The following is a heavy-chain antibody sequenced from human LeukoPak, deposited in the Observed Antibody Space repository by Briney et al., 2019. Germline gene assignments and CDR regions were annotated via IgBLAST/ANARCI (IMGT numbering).Heavy chain of an antibody. V-gene: IGHV3-48*03. Sequence: PGGSLSLSCAASGFTFSGFEMNWVRQAPGKGLEGVSYISSSGSTRYYADSVEGRFTVSRDNAKNSLYLQMNSLRAEDTAVYYCARDPVNCGGDCYQAWGQGTLVTVSS. CDR1: GFTFSGFE. J-gene: IGHJ5*02. D-gene: IGHD2-21*02. CDR2: ISSSGSTR. CDR3: ARDPVNCGGDCYQA.